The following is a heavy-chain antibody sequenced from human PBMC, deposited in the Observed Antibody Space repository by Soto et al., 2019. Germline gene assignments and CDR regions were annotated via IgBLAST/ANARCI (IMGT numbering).Heavy chain of an antibody. CDR3: ARGSGYYYWDDY. V-gene: IGHV1-3*01. J-gene: IGHJ4*02. D-gene: IGHD3-22*01. CDR2: VNAGNGNT. Sequence: ASVKVSCKASGYTFTSYAMHWVRQAPGQRLEWMGWVNAGNGNTKYSQKFQGRVTITRDTSASTAYMELSSLRSEDTAVYYCARGSGYYYWDDYWGQGTLVTVSS. CDR1: GYTFTSYA.